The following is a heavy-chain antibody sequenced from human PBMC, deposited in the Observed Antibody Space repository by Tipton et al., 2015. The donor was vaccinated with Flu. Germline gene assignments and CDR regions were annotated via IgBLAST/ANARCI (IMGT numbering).Heavy chain of an antibody. V-gene: IGHV4-61*02. CDR1: GGSISSGSYY. CDR2: IYTSGST. Sequence: TLSLTCTVSGGSISSGSYYWRWIRKPAGKGLEWIGRIYTSGSTNYNPSLKSRVTISVDTSKNKFSLKLSSVTAADTAVYYCSRDATMVRGPEYYYGMDVWGQGTTVTVSS. CDR3: SRDATMVRGPEYYYGMDV. J-gene: IGHJ6*02. D-gene: IGHD3-10*01.